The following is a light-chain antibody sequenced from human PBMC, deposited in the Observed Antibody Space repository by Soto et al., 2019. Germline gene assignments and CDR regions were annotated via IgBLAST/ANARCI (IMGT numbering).Light chain of an antibody. CDR3: CAFTTSRFFV. V-gene: IGLV2-14*01. CDR1: SNDIGAFDY. Sequence: QSVLTLPTSVSGSPGQSITISCTGNSNDIGAFDYVSWYQQHPGKAPRLLIHGVRNRPPNISSRFSASKSGLTASLTISGLRAEDEADYYGCAFTTSRFFVFGSGTTVTVL. J-gene: IGLJ1*01. CDR2: GVR.